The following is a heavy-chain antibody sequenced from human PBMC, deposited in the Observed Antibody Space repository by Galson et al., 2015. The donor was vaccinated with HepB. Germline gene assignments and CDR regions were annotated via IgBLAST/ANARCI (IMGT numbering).Heavy chain of an antibody. CDR1: GFTFNFYG. V-gene: IGHV3-30*02. CDR2: IRYDGNNK. Sequence: SLRLSCAASGFTFNFYGMHWVRQAPGKGLEWVTFIRYDGNNKYYAASVKGRFTLSRDNSKNKLYLQMNSLRAEDTAVYYCVREQMSGGYFDYWGQGTLVTVSS. CDR3: VREQMSGGYFDY. J-gene: IGHJ4*02. D-gene: IGHD3-16*01.